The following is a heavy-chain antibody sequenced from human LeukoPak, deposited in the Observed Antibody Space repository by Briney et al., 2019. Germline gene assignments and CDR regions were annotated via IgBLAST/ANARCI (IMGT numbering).Heavy chain of an antibody. J-gene: IGHJ4*02. V-gene: IGHV4-4*07. CDR1: GGSISSYY. Sequence: SETLSLTCTVSGGSISSYYWSWIRQPAGKGLEWIGRIYTSGSTNYNPSLKSRVTMSVDTSKNQFSLKLSSVTAADTAVYYCARGHGSGSYYNGGYYFDYWGQGTLVTVSS. CDR2: IYTSGST. D-gene: IGHD3-10*01. CDR3: ARGHGSGSYYNGGYYFDY.